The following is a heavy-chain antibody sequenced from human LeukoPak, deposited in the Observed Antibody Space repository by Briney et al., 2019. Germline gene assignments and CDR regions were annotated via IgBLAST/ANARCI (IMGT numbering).Heavy chain of an antibody. J-gene: IGHJ5*02. V-gene: IGHV4-30-4*01. CDR2: IYYIGNT. CDR1: GGSISSGDYY. CDR3: ARHGGSSTRP. D-gene: IGHD2-2*01. Sequence: SETLSLTCTVSGGSISSGDYYWSWIRQPPGKGLEWIGYIYYIGNTFYNPSLKSRVTISVDTSKNQFSLKLSSVTAADTAVYYCARHGGSSTRPWGQGTLVTVSS.